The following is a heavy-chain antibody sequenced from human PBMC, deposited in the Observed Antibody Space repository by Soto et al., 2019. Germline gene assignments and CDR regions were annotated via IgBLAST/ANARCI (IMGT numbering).Heavy chain of an antibody. D-gene: IGHD3-10*01. V-gene: IGHV1-69*02. CDR1: GGTFSTST. Sequence: QVQLVHSGAEVKKPGSSVKVSCKSSGGTFSTSTISWVRQAPGQGLEWMGRIIPLLDIANYAQKFQGRATITADKSTTTAFLDLSSLRSEDTAVYYCASWPSYGSGSPLDSWGQGTLVTVSS. CDR2: IIPLLDIA. CDR3: ASWPSYGSGSPLDS. J-gene: IGHJ4*02.